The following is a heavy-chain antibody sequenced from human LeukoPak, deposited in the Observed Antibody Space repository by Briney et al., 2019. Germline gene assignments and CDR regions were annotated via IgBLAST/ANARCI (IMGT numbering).Heavy chain of an antibody. CDR2: IIPIFGTA. V-gene: IGHV1-69*01. CDR3: ARDGYSYGSHFDY. J-gene: IGHJ4*02. Sequence: ASVKVSCKASGGTFSSYAISWVRQAPGQGLEWMGGIIPIFGTANYAQKFQGRVTITADESTSTAYMELSSLRSEDTAVYYCARDGYSYGSHFDYWGQGTLVTVSS. D-gene: IGHD5-18*01. CDR1: GGTFSSYA.